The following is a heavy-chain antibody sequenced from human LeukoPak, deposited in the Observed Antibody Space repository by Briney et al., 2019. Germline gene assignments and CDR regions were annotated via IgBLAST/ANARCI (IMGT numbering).Heavy chain of an antibody. J-gene: IGHJ5*02. CDR2: IYYSGST. D-gene: IGHD2-15*01. Sequence: PSETLSLTCTVSGGSLSSYYWSWSRQPPGKGLEWRGYIYYSGSTNSNPSLKSRVTISVDTSKNQFSLKLSSVPAADTAVYYCARQVGYCSGGSCYRWFDPWGEGTLVTVSS. CDR3: ARQVGYCSGGSCYRWFDP. CDR1: GGSLSSYY. V-gene: IGHV4-59*08.